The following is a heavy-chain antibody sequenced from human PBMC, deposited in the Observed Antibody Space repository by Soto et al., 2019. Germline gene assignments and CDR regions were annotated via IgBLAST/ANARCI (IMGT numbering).Heavy chain of an antibody. V-gene: IGHV4-30-2*01. J-gene: IGHJ6*02. CDR2: IYHSGTT. D-gene: IGHD4-17*01. CDR1: GGSISSGGYS. Sequence: TLSLTCAVSGGSISSGGYSWSWIRQPPGKGLEWIGYIYHSGTTYYNPSLKSRVTISVDRSKNQFSLKLSSVTAADTAVYYCARAHYGDYGYGMDFWGQGTXVTVSS. CDR3: ARAHYGDYGYGMDF.